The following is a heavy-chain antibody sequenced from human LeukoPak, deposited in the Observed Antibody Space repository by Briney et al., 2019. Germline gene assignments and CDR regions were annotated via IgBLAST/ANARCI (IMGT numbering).Heavy chain of an antibody. CDR1: GGSMSGHF. Sequence: PSDTLSLTCTVSGGSMSGHFWSWFQRPPGKGLENIGYIHSSGSTNYNPSYKSRVTVSLEMSKNQFSLSLSSVTAADTAVYYCARDPGDTDWYNFDFWGQGILVNVSS. CDR3: ARDPGDTDWYNFDF. D-gene: IGHD3-9*01. V-gene: IGHV4-59*11. J-gene: IGHJ4*02. CDR2: IHSSGST.